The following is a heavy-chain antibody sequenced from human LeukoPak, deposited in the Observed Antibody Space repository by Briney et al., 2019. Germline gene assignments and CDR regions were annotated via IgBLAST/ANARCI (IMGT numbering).Heavy chain of an antibody. CDR1: GYTFTSYD. V-gene: IGHV1-8*01. Sequence: ASVKVSCKASGYTFTSYDINWVRQATGQGLEWMGWMNPNSGNTGYAQKFQGRVTMTRNTSISTAYMELSSLRSEDTAVYYCARAGVSYDILTGYYSGAFDIWGQGTMVTVSS. CDR2: MNPNSGNT. D-gene: IGHD3-9*01. CDR3: ARAGVSYDILTGYYSGAFDI. J-gene: IGHJ3*02.